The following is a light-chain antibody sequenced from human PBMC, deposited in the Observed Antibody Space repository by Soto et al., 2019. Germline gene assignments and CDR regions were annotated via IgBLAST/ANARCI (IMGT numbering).Light chain of an antibody. CDR2: DAS. CDR1: QSVSSY. CDR3: QQRSNWPPVFT. J-gene: IGKJ3*01. Sequence: EIVLTQSPATLSLSPGARATLSCRASQSVSSYLAWYQQKPGQAPRLLLYDASSRSTGIPARFSGSGSGTDFALTISSLEPVAFAVYYCQQRSNWPPVFTFGPGTKVYIK. V-gene: IGKV3-11*01.